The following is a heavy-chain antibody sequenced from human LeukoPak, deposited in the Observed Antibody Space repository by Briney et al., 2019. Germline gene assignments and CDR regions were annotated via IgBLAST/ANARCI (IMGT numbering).Heavy chain of an antibody. Sequence: GGSLRLSCAASGFTVSSNYMSWVRQAPGKGLEWVSVIYSGGSTYYADSVKGRFTISRDNSKNTLYLQMNSLRAEDTAVYYCARDGTVPQDYYYYGMGVWGQGTTVTVSS. CDR3: ARDGTVPQDYYYYGMGV. J-gene: IGHJ6*02. D-gene: IGHD1-1*01. CDR2: IYSGGST. V-gene: IGHV3-53*01. CDR1: GFTVSSNY.